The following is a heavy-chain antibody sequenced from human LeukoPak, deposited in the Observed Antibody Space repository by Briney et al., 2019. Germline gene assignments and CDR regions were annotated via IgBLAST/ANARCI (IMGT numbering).Heavy chain of an antibody. J-gene: IGHJ6*03. D-gene: IGHD5-18*01. Sequence: SETLSLTCTVSGGSISSYYWSWIRQPPGKGLEWLGYIYYSGSTNYNPSLKSRVTISVDTSKNQFSLKLSSVIAADTAVYYCARLGAGYPYYYYYYMDVWGKGTTVTVSS. CDR3: ARLGAGYPYYYYYYMDV. CDR2: IYYSGST. V-gene: IGHV4-59*01. CDR1: GGSISSYY.